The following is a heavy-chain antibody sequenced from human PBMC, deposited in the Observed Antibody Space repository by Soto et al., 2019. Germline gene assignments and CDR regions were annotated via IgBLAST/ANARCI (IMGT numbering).Heavy chain of an antibody. Sequence: QVHLVQSGAEVKKPEASVKDSCKASGYTFTSYGITWVRQAPGQGLEWMGWISAHNGNTDYAQKLQGRVIVTRDTSTSTAYMELRSLRSDDTAVYYCARGRYGDYWGQGALVTVSS. V-gene: IGHV1-18*01. CDR3: ARGRYGDY. J-gene: IGHJ4*02. CDR1: GYTFTSYG. D-gene: IGHD1-1*01. CDR2: ISAHNGNT.